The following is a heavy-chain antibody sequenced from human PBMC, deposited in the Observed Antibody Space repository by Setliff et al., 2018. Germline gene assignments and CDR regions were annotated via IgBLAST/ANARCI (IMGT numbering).Heavy chain of an antibody. J-gene: IGHJ6*03. CDR2: IYSGGST. D-gene: IGHD3-22*01. CDR3: AKGGGGNYDSSAIGYYYYYYYMDV. V-gene: IGHV3-53*01. Sequence: GGSLRLSCAASGFTFSSYHMNWVRQAPGKGLEWVSVIYSGGSTYYRDSVKGRFTISRDNSDNTLYLEMISPRAEDTAVYYCAKGGGGNYDSSAIGYYYYYYYMDVWGKGTTVTVSS. CDR1: GFTFSSYH.